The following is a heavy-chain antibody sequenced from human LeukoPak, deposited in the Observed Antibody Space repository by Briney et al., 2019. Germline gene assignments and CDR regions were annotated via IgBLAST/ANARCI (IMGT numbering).Heavy chain of an antibody. D-gene: IGHD3-3*01. J-gene: IGHJ6*02. V-gene: IGHV3-11*01. CDR3: ARSRRSNPYYYYGMDV. CDR2: ISSSGSTI. Sequence: GGSLRLSCAASGFTFSDYYMSWIRQAPGKGLEWVSYISSSGSTIYYADSVKGRFTISRDNAKNSLYLQMNSLRAEDTAVYYCARSRRSNPYYYYGMDVWGQGTTVTVSS. CDR1: GFTFSDYY.